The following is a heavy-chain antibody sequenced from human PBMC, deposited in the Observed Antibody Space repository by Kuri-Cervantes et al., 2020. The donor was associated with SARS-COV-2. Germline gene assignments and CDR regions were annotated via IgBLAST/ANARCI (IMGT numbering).Heavy chain of an antibody. V-gene: IGHV3-23*01. Sequence: GESLKISCVASGFTLSRYTMNWVRQAPGKGLEWVSAISGSGGSTYYADSVKGRFTISRDNSKNTLYLQMNSLRAEDTAVYYCAKFRGSGWTDAFDIWGQGTMVTVSS. CDR1: GFTLSRYT. D-gene: IGHD6-19*01. J-gene: IGHJ3*02. CDR2: ISGSGGST. CDR3: AKFRGSGWTDAFDI.